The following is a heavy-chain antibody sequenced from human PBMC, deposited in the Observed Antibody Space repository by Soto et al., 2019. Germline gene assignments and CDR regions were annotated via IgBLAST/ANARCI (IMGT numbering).Heavy chain of an antibody. D-gene: IGHD5-12*01. CDR3: ARTTSAYEYYYYGMDV. CDR1: GYTFTSYG. Sequence: ASVKVSCKASGYTFTSYGISWVRQAPGQGLEWMGWISAYNGNTNYAQNLQDRVTMTTDTFTSTAYMELRSLRSDDTAVYFCARTTSAYEYYYYGMDVWGQGTTVTVSS. V-gene: IGHV1-18*01. J-gene: IGHJ6*02. CDR2: ISAYNGNT.